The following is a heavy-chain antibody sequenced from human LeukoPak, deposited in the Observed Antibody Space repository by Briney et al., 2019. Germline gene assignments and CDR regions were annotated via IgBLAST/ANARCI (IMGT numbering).Heavy chain of an antibody. CDR1: GGSISSSSYY. J-gene: IGHJ4*02. CDR2: IYYSGST. Sequence: SETLSLTCTVSGGSISSSSYYWGWIRQPPGQGLEWIGSIYYSGSTYYNPSLKSRVTISVDTSKNQFSLKLSSVTAADTAVYYCARHAFRYYDSSGFPDFDYWGQGTLVTVSS. CDR3: ARHAFRYYDSSGFPDFDY. V-gene: IGHV4-39*01. D-gene: IGHD3-22*01.